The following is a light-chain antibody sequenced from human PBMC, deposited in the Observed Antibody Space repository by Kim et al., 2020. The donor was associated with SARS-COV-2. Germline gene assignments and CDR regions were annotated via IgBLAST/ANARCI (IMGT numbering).Light chain of an antibody. V-gene: IGLV3-19*01. J-gene: IGLJ2*01. CDR2: GKD. CDR1: SLRSYY. Sequence: SSELTQDSAVYVALGQTVSITCQGDSLRSYYATWYQQKPGQAPKVVIYGKDNRPSGVPDRFPGSSSGNTAYLTITGTQAGDEADYYCNSRDSNDYVVFGGGTKVTVL. CDR3: NSRDSNDYVV.